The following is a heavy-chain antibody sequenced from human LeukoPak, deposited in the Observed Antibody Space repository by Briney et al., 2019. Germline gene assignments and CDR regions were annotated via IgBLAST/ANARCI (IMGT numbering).Heavy chain of an antibody. V-gene: IGHV3-53*01. D-gene: IGHD1-26*01. CDR2: SYSGGSR. Sequence: GSLRLSCAASGFTVSTDHMSWVRQAPGKGLEWVAVSYSGGSRSYAESVKGRFTISRDNSQNTLYLQMNSLRAEDTAVYYCARVWELSFDYWGQGTLVTVSS. CDR1: GFTVSTDH. J-gene: IGHJ4*02. CDR3: ARVWELSFDY.